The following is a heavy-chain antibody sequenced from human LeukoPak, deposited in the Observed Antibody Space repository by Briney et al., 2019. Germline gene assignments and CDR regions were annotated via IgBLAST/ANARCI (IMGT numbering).Heavy chain of an antibody. D-gene: IGHD6-6*01. J-gene: IGHJ4*02. CDR2: IYPGDSDT. CDR1: GYRFTSNW. CDR3: ARRASSSSGED. Sequence: GESLQISCKGSGYRFTSNWIGWVRQMPGKGLEWMGIIYPGDSDTRYSPSFQGQVTISADKSISTAYLQWSSLKASDTATYYCARRASSSSGEDWGQGTLVTVSS. V-gene: IGHV5-51*01.